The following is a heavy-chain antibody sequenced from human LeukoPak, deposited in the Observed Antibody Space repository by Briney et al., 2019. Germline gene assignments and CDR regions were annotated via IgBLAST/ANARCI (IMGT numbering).Heavy chain of an antibody. V-gene: IGHV4-38-2*02. J-gene: IGHJ4*02. CDR3: ARGNPSYDFWSGYFFHDY. CDR1: GYSISSGYY. CDR2: IYYSGST. D-gene: IGHD3-3*01. Sequence: SETLSLTCTVSGYSISSGYYWGWIRQPPGKGLEWIGSIYYSGSTYYNPSLKSRVTISVDTSKNQFSLKLSSVTAADTAVYYCARGNPSYDFWSGYFFHDYWGQGTLVTVSS.